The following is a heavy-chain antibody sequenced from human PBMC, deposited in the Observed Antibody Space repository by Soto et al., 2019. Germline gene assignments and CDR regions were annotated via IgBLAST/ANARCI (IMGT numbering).Heavy chain of an antibody. V-gene: IGHV3-11*01. CDR3: ARDEYYYESSGYVY. CDR2: ISSIGSTI. CDR1: GFTFSYYY. D-gene: IGHD3-22*01. J-gene: IGHJ4*02. Sequence: GGSLRLSCAASGFTFSYYYMSWIRQAPGNGLEWVSYISSIGSTIYYADSVKGRFTISRDNTKNSLYLQMNRLRAADTAVSYFARDEYYYESSGYVYWGQGALVTVSS.